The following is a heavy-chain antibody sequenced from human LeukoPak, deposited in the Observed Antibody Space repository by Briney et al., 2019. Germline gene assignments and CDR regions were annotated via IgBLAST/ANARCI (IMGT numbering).Heavy chain of an antibody. V-gene: IGHV6-1*01. D-gene: IGHD6-19*01. CDR2: TYYRSKWFI. CDR1: GDSVSSNSAA. J-gene: IGHJ4*02. CDR3: TRSDCSSGRCPGFDN. Sequence: SQTFSLTCGISGDSVSSNSAAWNWIGQSPSRGLEWLGRTYYRSKWFINYAPSVKSRIIINPDTPKNQVSLQLNSVTPEDTVVYYCTRSDCSSGRCPGFDNWGQGTLVTVSS.